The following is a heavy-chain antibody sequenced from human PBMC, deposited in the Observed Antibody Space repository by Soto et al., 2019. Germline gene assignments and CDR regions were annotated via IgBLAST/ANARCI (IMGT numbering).Heavy chain of an antibody. CDR3: ARGAANRYGFGDP. Sequence: PGGSLRLSCAASGFTFRGYWMHWVRQAPGKGLVWVSRVSPDGTSTSYGDSVKGRFTISRDNAKDTLYLQLNSLTAEDTAVYYCARGAANRYGFGDPCGQGTLVTVSS. CDR2: VSPDGTST. D-gene: IGHD5-18*01. V-gene: IGHV3-74*01. CDR1: GFTFRGYW. J-gene: IGHJ5*02.